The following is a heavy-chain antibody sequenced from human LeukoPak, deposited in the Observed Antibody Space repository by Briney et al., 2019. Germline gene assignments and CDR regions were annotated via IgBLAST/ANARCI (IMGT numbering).Heavy chain of an antibody. D-gene: IGHD6-13*01. CDR3: ATALSVSSWNPFDH. CDR1: GNTLSEVS. V-gene: IGHV1-24*01. Sequence: ASVKVTCKVSGNTLSEVSINWLRQAPGKGLEWMGGFDPEDGEFFYPQKFQDRVTFTEDTSTDTASMELTSLTSDDTAIYYCATALSVSSWNPFDHWGQGTLVTVAS. J-gene: IGHJ4*02. CDR2: FDPEDGEF.